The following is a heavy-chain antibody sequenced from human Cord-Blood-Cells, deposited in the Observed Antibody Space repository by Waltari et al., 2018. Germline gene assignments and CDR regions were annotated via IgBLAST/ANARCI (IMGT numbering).Heavy chain of an antibody. V-gene: IGHV3-21*01. Sequence: EVQLVESGGGLVKPGGSLRLSCAASGFTFSSYSMNWVRQAPGKGLEWVSSISSSSSYIYYADSVKGRFTISRDNAKNSLYLQINSLRAEDTAVYYCARAFAAAGDYWGQGTLVTVSS. CDR3: ARAFAAAGDY. CDR2: ISSSSSYI. D-gene: IGHD6-13*01. CDR1: GFTFSSYS. J-gene: IGHJ4*02.